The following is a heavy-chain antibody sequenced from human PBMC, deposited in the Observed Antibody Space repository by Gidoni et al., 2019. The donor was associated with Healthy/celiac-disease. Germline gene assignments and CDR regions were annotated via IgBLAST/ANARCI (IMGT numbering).Heavy chain of an antibody. V-gene: IGHV2-5*01. Sequence: QITLKESGPTLVKPTQTLTLTCTFSGFSLSTSGVGVGWIRQPPGKALEWLALIYWNDDKRYSPSLKSRLTITKDTSKNQVVLTMTNMDPVDTATYYCAHSQYDFWSGPPLGDYFDYWGQGTLVTVSS. J-gene: IGHJ4*02. CDR1: GFSLSTSGVG. CDR2: IYWNDDK. CDR3: AHSQYDFWSGPPLGDYFDY. D-gene: IGHD3-3*01.